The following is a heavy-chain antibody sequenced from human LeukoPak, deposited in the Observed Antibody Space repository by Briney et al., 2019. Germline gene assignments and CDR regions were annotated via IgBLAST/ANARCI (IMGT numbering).Heavy chain of an antibody. J-gene: IGHJ4*02. CDR3: ARDSSAYNNLDY. V-gene: IGHV4-31*03. Sequence: SETLSLTCSVSGGSISSGGYYWSWIRQHPGRGLEWIGYIHYSGSTFNNPSLKSRVTISVDTSKNQFSLRLGSVTAADTAVYYCARDSSAYNNLDYWGQGTLITVSS. CDR1: GGSISSGGYY. D-gene: IGHD3-22*01. CDR2: IHYSGST.